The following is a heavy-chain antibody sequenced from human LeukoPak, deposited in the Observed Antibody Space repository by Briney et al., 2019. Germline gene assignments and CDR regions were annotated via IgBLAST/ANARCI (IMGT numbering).Heavy chain of an antibody. J-gene: IGHJ5*02. CDR1: GFTFSDYY. D-gene: IGHD3-9*01. CDR3: VKAKDGIRYFDWYNWFDP. Sequence: GGSLRLSCAASGFTFSDYYMSWIRQAPGKGLEWVSYISSSSSYTNYADSVKGRFTISRDNAKNSLYLQMNSLRAEDTAVYYCVKAKDGIRYFDWYNWFDPWGQGTLVTVSS. V-gene: IGHV3-11*03. CDR2: ISSSSSYT.